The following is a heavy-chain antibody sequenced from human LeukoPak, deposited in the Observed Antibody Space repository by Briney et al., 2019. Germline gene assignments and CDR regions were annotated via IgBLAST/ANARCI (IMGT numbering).Heavy chain of an antibody. J-gene: IGHJ4*02. Sequence: SGGSLRLSCAASWFTLKIYCMQWVRQAPGKGLVWVSRINSDGSSTNYADSVKGRFTISRGNAENTLYLQMNSLRAEDTAVYYCARKAAGLTFDYWGQGTLVTVSS. CDR1: WFTLKIYC. CDR3: ARKAAGLTFDY. CDR2: INSDGSST. D-gene: IGHD6-13*01. V-gene: IGHV3-74*01.